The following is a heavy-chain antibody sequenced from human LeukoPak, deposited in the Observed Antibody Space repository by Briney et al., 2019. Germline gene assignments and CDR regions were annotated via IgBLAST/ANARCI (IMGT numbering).Heavy chain of an antibody. CDR3: ARGSVAGTRGLSEFDY. V-gene: IGHV4-59*01. CDR2: IYYSGST. CDR1: GGSISSYY. J-gene: IGHJ4*02. D-gene: IGHD6-19*01. Sequence: SETLSLTCTVSGGSISSYYWSWIRQPPGRGLEWIGYIYYSGSTNYNPSLRSRVTISVDTAKNQFSLKLSSVTAADTAVYYCARGSVAGTRGLSEFDYWGQGTLVTVPS.